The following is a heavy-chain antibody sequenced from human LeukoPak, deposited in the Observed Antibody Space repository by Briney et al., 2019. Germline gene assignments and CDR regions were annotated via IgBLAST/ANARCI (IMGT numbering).Heavy chain of an antibody. CDR2: INHSGST. J-gene: IGHJ6*02. Sequence: SETLSLTCAVYGGSSSGYYWSWIRQPPGKGLEWIGEINHSGSTNYNPSLKSRVTISVDTSKNQFSLKLISVTAADTAVYYCARHIAVGFGMDVWGQGTTVTVSS. V-gene: IGHV4-34*01. D-gene: IGHD2-2*01. CDR1: GGSSSGYY. CDR3: ARHIAVGFGMDV.